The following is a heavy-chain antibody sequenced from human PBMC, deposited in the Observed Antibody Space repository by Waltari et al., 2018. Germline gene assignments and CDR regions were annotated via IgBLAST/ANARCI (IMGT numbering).Heavy chain of an antibody. CDR3: ARHVSGPTRAAFDV. CDR2: IPLGTNA. J-gene: IGHJ3*01. Sequence: EVQLLESGGGLVQPGGSLRLSCAASGFTFSSYAMSWVRQAPGKGLEWVSNIPLGTNANYAESVRVRFTISRDNSKDTLYLQMNSLRVEDTAVYFCARHVSGPTRAAFDVWGQGTMVTVSP. CDR1: GFTFSSYA. V-gene: IGHV3-23*05. D-gene: IGHD6-19*01.